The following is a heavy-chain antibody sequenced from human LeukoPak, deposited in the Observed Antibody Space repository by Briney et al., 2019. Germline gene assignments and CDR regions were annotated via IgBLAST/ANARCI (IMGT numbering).Heavy chain of an antibody. CDR1: GFTFSSYE. CDR3: ARGEYYYGSGSYVYYYYMDV. CDR2: ISSSGSTI. V-gene: IGHV3-48*03. D-gene: IGHD3-10*01. Sequence: PGGSLRLSCAAPGFTFSSYEMNWVRQAPGKGLEWVSYISSSGSTIYYADSVKGRFTISRDNAKNSLYLQMNSLRAEDTAVYYCARGEYYYGSGSYVYYYYMDVWGKGTTVTISS. J-gene: IGHJ6*03.